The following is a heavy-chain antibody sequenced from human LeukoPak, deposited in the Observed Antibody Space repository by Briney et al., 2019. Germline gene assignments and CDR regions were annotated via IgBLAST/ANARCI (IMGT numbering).Heavy chain of an antibody. J-gene: IGHJ4*02. V-gene: IGHV3-48*03. CDR2: ISSGSSTI. Sequence: GGSLRLSCAASGFSFSSYEMSWVRQAPGRGLEWISYISSGSSTIYYADSVRGRFTVSRDDAKNSLYLQMNSLRAEDTAVYYCARYGDYVVGYFDYWGQRALVTVSS. CDR1: GFSFSSYE. D-gene: IGHD4-17*01. CDR3: ARYGDYVVGYFDY.